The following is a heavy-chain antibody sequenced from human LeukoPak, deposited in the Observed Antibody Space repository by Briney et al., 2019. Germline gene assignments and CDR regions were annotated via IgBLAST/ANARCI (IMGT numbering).Heavy chain of an antibody. CDR2: ISGSGGST. D-gene: IGHD1-26*01. CDR3: VARGVGPSVYYFDH. V-gene: IGHV3-23*01. Sequence: PGGSLRLSCAASGFTFSSYAMSWVRQAPGKGLEWVSAISGSGGSTYYADSVKGRFTISRDNSKNTLYLQMNSLRAEDTAVYYCVARGVGPSVYYFDHWGQGTLVTVSS. CDR1: GFTFSSYA. J-gene: IGHJ4*02.